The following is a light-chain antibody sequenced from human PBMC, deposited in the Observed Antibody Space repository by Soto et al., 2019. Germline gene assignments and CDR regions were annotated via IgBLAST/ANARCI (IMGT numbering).Light chain of an antibody. Sequence: EIVMTQSPLSLSVNLGEAASISCRSSQSLLDRPGFHFLDWYVQKPGQSPQLLIYMRSNRSSGVPDRFSGSGSGTDFTLRISRVESEDVGVYYCMQALESAYTFGQGTKLQIK. CDR2: MRS. J-gene: IGKJ2*01. CDR1: QSLLDRPGFHF. V-gene: IGKV2-28*01. CDR3: MQALESAYT.